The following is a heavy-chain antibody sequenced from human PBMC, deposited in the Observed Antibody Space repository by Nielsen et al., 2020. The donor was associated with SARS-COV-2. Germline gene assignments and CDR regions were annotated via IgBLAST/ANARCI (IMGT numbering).Heavy chain of an antibody. J-gene: IGHJ6*02. V-gene: IGHV1-2*04. CDR3: ARGGGGDILTAAAGGRGYYYYGMDV. CDR1: GYTFTGYY. CDR2: INPNSGGT. D-gene: IGHD3-9*01. Sequence: ASVKVSCKASGYTFTGYYMHWVRQAPGQGLEWMGRINPNSGGTNYAQKFQGWVTMTRDTSISTAYMELSRLRSDDTAVYYCARGGGGDILTAAAGGRGYYYYGMDVWGQGTTVTVSS.